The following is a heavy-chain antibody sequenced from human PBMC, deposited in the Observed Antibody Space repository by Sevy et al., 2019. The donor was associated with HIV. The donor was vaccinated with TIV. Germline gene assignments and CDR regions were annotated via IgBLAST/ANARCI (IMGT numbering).Heavy chain of an antibody. V-gene: IGHV1-18*04. J-gene: IGHJ4*02. CDR1: GYTFTSYG. CDR3: ARDQGEPYLGATHFDY. CDR2: ISDYNGNT. Sequence: ASVKVSCKASGYTFTSYGISWVRQAPGQGLEWMGWISDYNGNTNYAQKLQGRVTMTTDTSTSTAYMELRSLRSDDTAVYYCARDQGEPYLGATHFDYWGQGTLVTVSS. D-gene: IGHD3-16*01.